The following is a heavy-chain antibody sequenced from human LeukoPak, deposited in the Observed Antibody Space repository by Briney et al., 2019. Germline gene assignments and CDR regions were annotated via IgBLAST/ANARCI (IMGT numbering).Heavy chain of an antibody. CDR3: TKDPNGDYIGAFGP. Sequence: GGSLRLSCTAPGLTLSAYAMTWVRQAPGKGLEWVSSIKGDGGGAVYTDSVRGRFTTSRDNSKNTVYLQMNSLGAEDTAFYYCTKDPNGDYIGAFGPWGQGTLVTVSP. CDR1: GLTLSAYA. D-gene: IGHD4-17*01. J-gene: IGHJ5*02. CDR2: IKGDGGGA. V-gene: IGHV3-23*01.